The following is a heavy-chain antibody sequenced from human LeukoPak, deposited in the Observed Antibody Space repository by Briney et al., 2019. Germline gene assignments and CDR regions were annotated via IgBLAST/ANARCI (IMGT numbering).Heavy chain of an antibody. CDR1: GFPLSRYA. D-gene: IGHD5-12*01. J-gene: IGHJ4*02. CDR3: AKDVMATMSSGGYYFDH. CDR2: SSGRDGTT. Sequence: GGSLRLFCAASGFPLSRYAMSWVRQAPGKGLEWGSGSSGRDGTTAYADPVKGRFTISRDSSRNSLFLQLDSLRPEDTAVYYCAKDVMATMSSGGYYFDHWGQGTLVTVSS. V-gene: IGHV3-23*01.